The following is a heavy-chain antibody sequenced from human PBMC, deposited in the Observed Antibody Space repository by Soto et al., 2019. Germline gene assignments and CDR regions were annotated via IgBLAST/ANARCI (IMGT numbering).Heavy chain of an antibody. CDR3: AKSGASAGWGIDF. D-gene: IGHD6-19*01. Sequence: VQLVVSGGGLVQPGGSLRLSCVGSGFMFDSYPMNWVRQAPGKGLEWVSYINSGSDSIYYAESVKGRFTISRDNARNSLSLQMNSLSDEDTAVYYCAKSGASAGWGIDFWGQGTLVTVSS. V-gene: IGHV3-48*02. CDR2: INSGSDSI. J-gene: IGHJ4*02. CDR1: GFMFDSYP.